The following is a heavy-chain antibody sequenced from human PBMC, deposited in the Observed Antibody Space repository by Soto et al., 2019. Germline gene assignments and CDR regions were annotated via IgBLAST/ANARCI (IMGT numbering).Heavy chain of an antibody. Sequence: EVQLVESGEGLVQPGGSLRLSCAASGFTFSSYNIHWIRQAPGKELEFVSAISRSGDRTYYADSVKGRFTITRDNSKNTVWLQMGSLRAEDMAVYYCARARCSSGQCYYFDYWGRGALVSVSS. D-gene: IGHD2-15*01. V-gene: IGHV3-64*02. CDR3: ARARCSSGQCYYFDY. CDR2: ISRSGDRT. J-gene: IGHJ4*02. CDR1: GFTFSSYN.